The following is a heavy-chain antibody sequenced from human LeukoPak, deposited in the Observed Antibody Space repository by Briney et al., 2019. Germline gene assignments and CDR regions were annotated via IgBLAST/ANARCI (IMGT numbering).Heavy chain of an antibody. CDR3: AKVQEMDTILPPFHY. D-gene: IGHD5-24*01. V-gene: IGHV3-23*01. Sequence: GGSLRLSCAASGFTFSNYAMSCVRHAPGKGLEWVSAISVSGGTTFYTDSVKGRFTISRDNSKNTLYLQVNSLRAADTAIYYCAKVQEMDTILPPFHYWGQGTLVTVSS. J-gene: IGHJ4*02. CDR2: ISVSGGTT. CDR1: GFTFSNYA.